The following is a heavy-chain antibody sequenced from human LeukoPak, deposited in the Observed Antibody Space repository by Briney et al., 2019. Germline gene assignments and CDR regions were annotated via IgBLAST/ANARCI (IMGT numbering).Heavy chain of an antibody. CDR1: GYTFTAYY. CDR3: ARAVPYYYGDDDQVAGHAFDL. CDR2: IDPNSGGT. J-gene: IGHJ3*01. D-gene: IGHD3-10*01. Sequence: ASVKVSCKASGYTFTAYYIHCVRQAPGQGLEWMGWIDPNSGGTNYAQKFQGRVTMTRDTSISTAYMELSRLRSDDTAVYYFARAVPYYYGDDDQVAGHAFDLWGQGKLVTVSS. V-gene: IGHV1-2*02.